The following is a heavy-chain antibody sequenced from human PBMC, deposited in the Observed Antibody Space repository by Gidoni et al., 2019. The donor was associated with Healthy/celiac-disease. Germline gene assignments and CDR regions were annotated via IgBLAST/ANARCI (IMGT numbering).Heavy chain of an antibody. CDR1: GFTFSSYA. D-gene: IGHD6-13*01. V-gene: IGHV3-23*01. CDR2: ISGSGGST. Sequence: EVQLLESGGGLVQPGGSLRLSCAASGFTFSSYAMSWVRQAPGKGLEWVSAISGSGGSTYYADSVKGRFTISRDNSKNTLYLQMNSLRAEDTAVYYCAKDPYSSSWPNYYYYMDVWGKGTTVTVSS. CDR3: AKDPYSSSWPNYYYYMDV. J-gene: IGHJ6*03.